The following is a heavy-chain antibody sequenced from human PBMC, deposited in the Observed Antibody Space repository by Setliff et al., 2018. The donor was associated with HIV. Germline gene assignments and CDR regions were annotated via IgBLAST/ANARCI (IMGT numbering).Heavy chain of an antibody. CDR1: GGSISSSSYY. D-gene: IGHD3-3*01. Sequence: SETLSLTCTVSGGSISSSSYYWGWIRQPPGKGLEWIGSTYYSGSTYYNPSLKSRVTISVDTSKNQFSLKLSSVTAADTAVYYCARHRSYYNFWSGYQDAFDIWGQGTMVTVS. V-gene: IGHV4-39*01. CDR2: TYYSGST. CDR3: ARHRSYYNFWSGYQDAFDI. J-gene: IGHJ3*02.